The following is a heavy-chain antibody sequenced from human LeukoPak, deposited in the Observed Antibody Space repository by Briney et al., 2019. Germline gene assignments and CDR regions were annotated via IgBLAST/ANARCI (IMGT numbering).Heavy chain of an antibody. D-gene: IGHD3-9*01. Sequence: GGSLRLSCAASGFTFSSYGMHWVRQAPGKGLEWVAFIRYDGSNKYYADSVKGRFTISRDNSKNTLYLQMNSLRAEDTAVYYCAKDIRNDILTGYSGDYYMDVWGKGATVTVSS. CDR1: GFTFSSYG. CDR2: IRYDGSNK. CDR3: AKDIRNDILTGYSGDYYMDV. J-gene: IGHJ6*03. V-gene: IGHV3-30*02.